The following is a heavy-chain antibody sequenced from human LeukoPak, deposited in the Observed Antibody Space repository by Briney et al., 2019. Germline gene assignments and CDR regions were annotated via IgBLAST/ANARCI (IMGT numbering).Heavy chain of an antibody. J-gene: IGHJ4*02. CDR2: ISYDGSNK. V-gene: IGHV3-30*04. CDR3: ARAETSRFPHCVDY. Sequence: GGSLRLSCAASGFTFSSYAMHWVRQAPGKGLEWVAVISYDGSNKYYADSVKGRFTISRDNAKNSLYLQMNSLRAEDTAVYYCARAETSRFPHCVDYWGQGTLVTVSS. D-gene: IGHD2-21*02. CDR1: GFTFSSYA.